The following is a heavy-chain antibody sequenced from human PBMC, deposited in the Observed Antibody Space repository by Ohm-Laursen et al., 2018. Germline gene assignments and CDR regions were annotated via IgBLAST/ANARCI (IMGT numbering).Heavy chain of an antibody. CDR3: VRGGPGGTPDDY. CDR1: GESFSGSY. CDR2: INHRGTT. V-gene: IGHV4-34*01. D-gene: IGHD1-7*01. Sequence: VTLSLTCTVYGESFSGSYCNWIRQPPGQGLEWIGEINHRGTTNYKSSLKSRVTISVDTSKNQLPLELTSVTAADTAVYYCVRGGPGGTPDDYWGQGTLVTVSS. J-gene: IGHJ4*02.